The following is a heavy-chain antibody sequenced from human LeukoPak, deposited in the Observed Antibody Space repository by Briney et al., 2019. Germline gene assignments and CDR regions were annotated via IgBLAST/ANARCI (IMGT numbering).Heavy chain of an antibody. V-gene: IGHV1-2*06. CDR1: GYTFTGDY. CDR2: INPNSGGT. D-gene: IGHD1-26*01. J-gene: IGHJ4*02. Sequence: ASVKVSCKASGYTFTGDYMHWVRQAPGQGLEWLGRINPNSGGTSYAQKFLGRVTMTRDTSISTAYMELTGLTSDDTAMYYCARSTVVGATIGDHWGQGTLVTVSS. CDR3: ARSTVVGATIGDH.